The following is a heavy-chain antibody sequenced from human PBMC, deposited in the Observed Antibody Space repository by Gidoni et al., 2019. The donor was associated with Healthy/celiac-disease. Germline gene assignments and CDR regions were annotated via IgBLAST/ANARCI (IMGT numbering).Heavy chain of an antibody. Sequence: QVQLVESGGGVVQPGRSLRLSCAASGFTFSSYGMHWVRQAPGKGLEWVAVISYDGSNKYYADSVKGRFTISRDNSKNTLYLQMNSLRAEDTAVYYCAKEGARGYSYGPLHFDYWGQGTLVTVSS. CDR2: ISYDGSNK. D-gene: IGHD5-18*01. CDR3: AKEGARGYSYGPLHFDY. V-gene: IGHV3-30*18. CDR1: GFTFSSYG. J-gene: IGHJ4*02.